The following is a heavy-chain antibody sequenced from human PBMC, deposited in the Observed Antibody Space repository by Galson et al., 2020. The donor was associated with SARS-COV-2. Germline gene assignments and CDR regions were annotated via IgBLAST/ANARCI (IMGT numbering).Heavy chain of an antibody. Sequence: GESLKISCAASGFTVSSNYMSWVRQAPGKGLEWVSVIYSGGSAYYADSVKGRFTISRDNSKNTLYLQMSSLRAEDTAVYYCARDRGYSSSHGEMDVWGQGTTVTVFS. V-gene: IGHV3-66*01. CDR1: GFTVSSNY. J-gene: IGHJ6*02. D-gene: IGHD6-13*01. CDR3: ARDRGYSSSHGEMDV. CDR2: IYSGGSA.